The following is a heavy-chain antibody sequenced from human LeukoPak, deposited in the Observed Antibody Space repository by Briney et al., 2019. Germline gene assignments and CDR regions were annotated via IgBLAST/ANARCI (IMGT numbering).Heavy chain of an antibody. Sequence: GASVKVSCKASGGTLKNYAVNWVRQAPGQGLEWMGGIIPFYETTNFAQKFQGRVTITADETTSTVYMVLSSLRSEDTAVYYCAGMQGYAYSDYWGQGTLVTVSS. D-gene: IGHD1-1*01. CDR2: IIPFYETT. CDR3: AGMQGYAYSDY. CDR1: GGTLKNYA. J-gene: IGHJ4*02. V-gene: IGHV1-69*13.